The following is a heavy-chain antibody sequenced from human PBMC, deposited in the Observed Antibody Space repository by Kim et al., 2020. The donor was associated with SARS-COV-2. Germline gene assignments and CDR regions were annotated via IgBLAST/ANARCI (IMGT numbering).Heavy chain of an antibody. Sequence: VKRRTTINPDTSKNQFSLQMNSVTPEDTAVYYCARDYYYGSGSHDAFDIWGQGTVVTVSS. V-gene: IGHV6-1*01. J-gene: IGHJ3*02. D-gene: IGHD3-10*01. CDR3: ARDYYYGSGSHDAFDI.